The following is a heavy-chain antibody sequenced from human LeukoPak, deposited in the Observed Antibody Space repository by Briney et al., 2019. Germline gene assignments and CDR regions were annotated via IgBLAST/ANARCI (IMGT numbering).Heavy chain of an antibody. Sequence: SETLSLTCAVYGGSFSGYYWSWIRQPPGKGLEWIGEINHSGSTNYNPSLKSRVTISVDTSKNQFSLKLSSVTAADTAVYYCARGPYSSGWYKSNYYIDYWGQGTLVTVSS. D-gene: IGHD6-19*01. CDR2: INHSGST. J-gene: IGHJ4*02. CDR1: GGSFSGYY. CDR3: ARGPYSSGWYKSNYYIDY. V-gene: IGHV4-34*01.